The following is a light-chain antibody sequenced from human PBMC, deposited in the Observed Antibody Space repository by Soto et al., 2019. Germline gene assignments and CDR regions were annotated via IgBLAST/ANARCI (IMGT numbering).Light chain of an antibody. J-gene: IGLJ2*01. CDR3: SSYTSSRTLV. CDR2: EVS. V-gene: IGLV2-14*01. Sequence: QSALTQHASVSGSPGQSITISCTGTSSDVGSYNYVSWYQQHPGKAPKLMIYEVSNRPSGVSNRFSGSKSGNTASLTISGLQAEDEADYYCSSYTSSRTLVFGGGTKLTVL. CDR1: SSDVGSYNY.